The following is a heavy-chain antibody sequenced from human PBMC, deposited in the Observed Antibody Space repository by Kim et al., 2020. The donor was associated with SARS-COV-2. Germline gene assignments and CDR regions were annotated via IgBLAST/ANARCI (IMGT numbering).Heavy chain of an antibody. J-gene: IGHJ3*02. Sequence: AQKFQERVTITRDMSTSTAYMELSSLRSEDTAVYYCAADRWWPYGLSFDIWGQGTMVTVSS. CDR3: AADRWWPYGLSFDI. D-gene: IGHD2-15*01. V-gene: IGHV1-58*01.